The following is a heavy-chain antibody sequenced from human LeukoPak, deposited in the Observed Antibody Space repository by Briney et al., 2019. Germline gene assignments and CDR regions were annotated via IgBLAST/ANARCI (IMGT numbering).Heavy chain of an antibody. D-gene: IGHD2-2*01. Sequence: GGSLRLSCAASGFTFSNAWMSWVRQAPGKGLEWVGRIKSKTDGGTTDYAAPVKGRFTISRDDSKNTLHLQMNSLKTEDTAVYYCTTAPNIVVVPAAASYYYMDVWGKGTTVTVSS. CDR2: IKSKTDGGTT. J-gene: IGHJ6*03. V-gene: IGHV3-15*01. CDR1: GFTFSNAW. CDR3: TTAPNIVVVPAAASYYYMDV.